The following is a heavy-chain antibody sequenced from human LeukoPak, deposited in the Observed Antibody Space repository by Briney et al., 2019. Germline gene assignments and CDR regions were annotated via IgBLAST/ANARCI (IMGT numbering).Heavy chain of an antibody. D-gene: IGHD4-23*01. Sequence: GESLQISCMCSGYRFTNYWIAWAGQRPGKGLDGMGIIYLGDSDTRYSPSCRGQVYRAADKAINTAYLQWGSLKASDPAMYYCAREVGGSSPGDYWGQGTLVTVSS. J-gene: IGHJ4*02. CDR1: GYRFTNYW. CDR3: AREVGGSSPGDY. CDR2: IYLGDSDT. V-gene: IGHV5-51*01.